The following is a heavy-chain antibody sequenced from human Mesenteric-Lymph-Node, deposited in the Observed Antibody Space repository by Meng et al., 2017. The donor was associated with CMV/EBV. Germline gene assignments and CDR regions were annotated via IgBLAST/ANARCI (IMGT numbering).Heavy chain of an antibody. D-gene: IGHD1-26*01. CDR1: GYTFTSYG. Sequence: SCKASGYTFTSYGISWVRQAPGQGLEWVGVINPNGGRSSYAQKFQGRVTMTRDTSASIVYMELGSLRSEDTAVYYCARDEGGAAFDYWGQGTLVTVSS. CDR2: INPNGGRS. CDR3: ARDEGGAAFDY. V-gene: IGHV1-46*01. J-gene: IGHJ4*02.